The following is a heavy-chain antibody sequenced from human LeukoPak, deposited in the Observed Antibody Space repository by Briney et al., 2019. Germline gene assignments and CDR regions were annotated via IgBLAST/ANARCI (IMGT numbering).Heavy chain of an antibody. CDR3: AKEPTPYSSGWYFQH. CDR1: GFTFSNYG. J-gene: IGHJ1*01. CDR2: ISHDGSTT. V-gene: IGHV3-30*18. Sequence: GGSLRLSCAASGFTFSNYGMQWVRQAPGKGLEWVAVISHDGSTTFYAGSVKGRFTISRDNSTNTLNLQMYSLTPEDTAVYYCAKEPTPYSSGWYFQHWGQGTLVTVSS. D-gene: IGHD6-25*01.